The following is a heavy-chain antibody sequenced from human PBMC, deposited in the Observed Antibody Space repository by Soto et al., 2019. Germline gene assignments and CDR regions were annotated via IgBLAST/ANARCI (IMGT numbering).Heavy chain of an antibody. J-gene: IGHJ4*02. D-gene: IGHD6-13*01. CDR3: ARGKAQQLALNYFDS. Sequence: QVQLQESSQGLVKPSETLSLTCTVSGDSITSYYWSWIRQPPGKGLEWIGYVYYSGSTNYNPSLKSRVTISVDSSKNQFSLKLSSVTAADTAVYYCARGKAQQLALNYFDSWGQGTLVTVSS. CDR1: GDSITSYY. V-gene: IGHV4-59*01. CDR2: VYYSGST.